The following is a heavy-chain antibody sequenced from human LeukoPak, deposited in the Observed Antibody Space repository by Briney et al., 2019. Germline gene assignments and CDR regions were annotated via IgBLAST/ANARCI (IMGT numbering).Heavy chain of an antibody. Sequence: PGGSLRLSCAASGFTFSSYSMNWVRQAPGKGLEWVSSISSSSSYIYYADSVKGRFAISRDNAKNSLYLQMNSLRAEDTAVYYCARVLWFGESQRPLYYYYGMDVWGQGTTVTVSS. CDR2: ISSSSSYI. D-gene: IGHD3-10*01. J-gene: IGHJ6*02. CDR3: ARVLWFGESQRPLYYYYGMDV. V-gene: IGHV3-21*01. CDR1: GFTFSSYS.